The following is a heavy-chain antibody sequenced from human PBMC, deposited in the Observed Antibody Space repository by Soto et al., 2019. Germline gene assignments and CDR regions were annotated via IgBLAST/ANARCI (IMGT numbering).Heavy chain of an antibody. CDR2: VYHSGRT. J-gene: IGHJ4*02. Sequence: QVRLQESGPRLVESSQTLSLTCTVSGGSISNGYHYWSWVRQTPGKGLEWVGHVYHSGRTQYNPSLKSRVGIFVATSWNQFSLNLNFIPAADTAVYYCARWVEVSLAYFDSWGQGIPVTVSS. D-gene: IGHD2-15*01. CDR3: ARWVEVSLAYFDS. CDR1: GGSISNGYHY. V-gene: IGHV4-30-4*01.